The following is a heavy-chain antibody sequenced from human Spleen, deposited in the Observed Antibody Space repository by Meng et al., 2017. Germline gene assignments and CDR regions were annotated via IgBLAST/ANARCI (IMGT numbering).Heavy chain of an antibody. D-gene: IGHD4-23*01. CDR1: RFTFSYYW. CDR3: ARDAQGDYGGNSFFDY. V-gene: IGHV3-74*01. J-gene: IGHJ4*02. Sequence: GESLKISCVASRFTFSYYWMHWVRQAPGKGLVWVSRIKSDGSSTSYVDSVKGRFIISRDNAKNTLYLQMNSLRAEDTAVYYCARDAQGDYGGNSFFDYWGQGTLVTVSS. CDR2: IKSDGSST.